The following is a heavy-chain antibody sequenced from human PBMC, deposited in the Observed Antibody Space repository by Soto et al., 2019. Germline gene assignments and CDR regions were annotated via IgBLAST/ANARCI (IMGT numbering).Heavy chain of an antibody. Sequence: PGGSLRLSCASSGFTFSDHYMDWVRQAPGQGLEWVGRIRKRVNGYSTEYAASVKGRFTISRDDSKNSLYLQMSSLKIEDTAVYYCTRGKGGYDPFDNWGQGTLVTVSS. J-gene: IGHJ4*02. D-gene: IGHD5-12*01. CDR3: TRGKGGYDPFDN. CDR2: IRKRVNGYST. CDR1: GFTFSDHY. V-gene: IGHV3-72*01.